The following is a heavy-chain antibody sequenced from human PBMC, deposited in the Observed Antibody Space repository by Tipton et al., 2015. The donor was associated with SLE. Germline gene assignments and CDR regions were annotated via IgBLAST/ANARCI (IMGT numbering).Heavy chain of an antibody. CDR1: GDSSSSFH. CDR3: ARDVNLAFDI. CDR2: IYYIGST. D-gene: IGHD1-14*01. J-gene: IGHJ3*02. Sequence: TLSLTCTVSGDSSSSFHWSWIRQSPGKGLEWIGDIYYIGSTNYNPSLKSRVTISIDSSKKQFSLNLTSVTAADTAVYYCARDVNLAFDIWGQGTMVTVSS. V-gene: IGHV4-59*01.